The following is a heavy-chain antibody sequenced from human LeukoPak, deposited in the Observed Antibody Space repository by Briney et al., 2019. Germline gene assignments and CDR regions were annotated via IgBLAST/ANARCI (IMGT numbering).Heavy chain of an antibody. J-gene: IGHJ4*02. CDR2: IRYDGSNK. CDR1: GFTFSSYG. V-gene: IGHV3-30*02. D-gene: IGHD3-16*01. CDR3: AKDLGTGGYFDY. Sequence: QTGGSLRLSCAASGFTFSSYGMHWVRQAPGKGLEWVAFIRYDGSNKYYADSVKGRFTISRDNSKNTLYLQMNSLRAEDTAVYYCAKDLGTGGYFDYWGQGALVTVSS.